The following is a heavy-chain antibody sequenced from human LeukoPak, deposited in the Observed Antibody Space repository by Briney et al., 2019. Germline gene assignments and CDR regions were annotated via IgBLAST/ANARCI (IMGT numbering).Heavy chain of an antibody. CDR3: AKDIQLSA. Sequence: PGGSLRLSCAASGXNFNDAAMTWVLQAPGKGQEWVSLIASSGRNTYYTDSVRGRFTISRDNSKNTLSLQMNSLRVEDTAMYYCAKDIQLSAWGLGTIVTVSS. CDR2: IASSGRNT. CDR1: GXNFNDAA. V-gene: IGHV3-23*01. J-gene: IGHJ3*01. D-gene: IGHD5-24*01.